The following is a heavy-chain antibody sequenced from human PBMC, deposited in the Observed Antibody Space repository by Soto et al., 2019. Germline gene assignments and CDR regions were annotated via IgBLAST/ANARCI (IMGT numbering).Heavy chain of an antibody. J-gene: IGHJ2*01. CDR2: IYYGASS. V-gene: IGHV4-59*12. D-gene: IGHD3-10*01. Sequence: QVQLQESGPGLVKPSATLSLTCSVAGVSISGFYWTWIRQPPGKGLAWIRNIYYGASSTHNSCLESGFTSSGDTAKRQICLKMTSVSFAEPAIDYCARKGTFDWYLDLWGRGTPVTVSS. CDR3: ARKGTFDWYLDL. CDR1: GVSISGFY.